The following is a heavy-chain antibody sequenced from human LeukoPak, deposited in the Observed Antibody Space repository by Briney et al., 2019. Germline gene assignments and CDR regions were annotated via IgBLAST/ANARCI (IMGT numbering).Heavy chain of an antibody. CDR1: GFTFRSYS. J-gene: IGHJ3*02. CDR2: ISSSSNYI. CDR3: ARAIVGATISEVFDI. D-gene: IGHD1-26*01. Sequence: GGSLRLSCAASGFTFRSYSMNWVRQAPGKGLEWVSSISSSSNYIYYADSVKGRFTISRDNAKNSLYLQMNSLRVEDTAVYSCARAIVGATISEVFDIWGQGTVVTVSS. V-gene: IGHV3-21*01.